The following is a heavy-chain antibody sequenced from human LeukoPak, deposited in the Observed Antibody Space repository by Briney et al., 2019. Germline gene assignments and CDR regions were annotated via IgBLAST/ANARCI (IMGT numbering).Heavy chain of an antibody. D-gene: IGHD2-15*01. CDR1: GYTFTSYG. CDR3: ARDCSGGSCPLI. V-gene: IGHV1-18*01. J-gene: IGHJ4*02. CDR2: ISAYNGNT. Sequence: GASVKVSCKASGYTFTSYGISWVRQAPGEGLEWMGWISAYNGNTNYAQKLQGRVTMTTDTSTSTAYMELRSPRSDDTAVYYCARDCSGGSCPLIWGQGTLVTVSS.